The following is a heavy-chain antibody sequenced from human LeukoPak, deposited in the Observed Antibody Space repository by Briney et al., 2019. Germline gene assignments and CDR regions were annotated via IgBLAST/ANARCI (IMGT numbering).Heavy chain of an antibody. D-gene: IGHD5-12*01. Sequence: AGRSLRLSCAASGFTFSSYAMHWVRQAPGKGLEWVAVISYDGSNKYYADSVKGRFTISRDNSKNTLYLQMNSLRAEDTAVYYCAREVVATIPNYKTYYYYGMDVWGQGTTDTVSS. V-gene: IGHV3-30-3*01. J-gene: IGHJ6*02. CDR1: GFTFSSYA. CDR3: AREVVATIPNYKTYYYYGMDV. CDR2: ISYDGSNK.